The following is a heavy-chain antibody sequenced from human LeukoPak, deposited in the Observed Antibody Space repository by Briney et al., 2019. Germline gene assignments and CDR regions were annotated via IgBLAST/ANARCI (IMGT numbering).Heavy chain of an antibody. Sequence: GGSLRLSCAASGFTCSGYWVHWVRQAPGKGLEWVSYISSSGSTIYYADSVKGRFTISRDNAKNSLYLQMNSLRAEDTAVYYCAREVFSRATFDYWGQGTLVTVSS. V-gene: IGHV3-48*04. J-gene: IGHJ4*02. CDR2: ISSSGSTI. CDR1: GFTCSGYW. D-gene: IGHD5-12*01. CDR3: AREVFSRATFDY.